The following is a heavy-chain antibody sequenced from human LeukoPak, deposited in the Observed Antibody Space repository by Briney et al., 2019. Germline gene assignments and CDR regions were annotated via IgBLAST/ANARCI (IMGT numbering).Heavy chain of an antibody. CDR3: ARDVSGWSYFDY. D-gene: IGHD6-19*01. J-gene: IGHJ4*02. V-gene: IGHV1-18*04. CDR2: INGYNGNT. CDR1: GYTFSSYG. Sequence: GASVKVSCKASGYTFSSYGISWVRQAPGQGLEWMGWINGYNGNTNYAQKLQGRVTMTTDTSTSTAYMELRSLRSDDTAVYYCARDVSGWSYFDYWGQGTLVTVSS.